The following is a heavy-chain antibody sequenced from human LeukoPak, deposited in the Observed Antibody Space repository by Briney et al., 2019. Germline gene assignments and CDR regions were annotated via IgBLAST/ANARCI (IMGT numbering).Heavy chain of an antibody. J-gene: IGHJ3*02. D-gene: IGHD5-18*01. CDR2: TYYRSKLYN. Sequence: SQTLSLTCAISGDSVSSNSAAWNWIRQSPSRGLEWLGRTYYRSKLYNDYAVSVKSRITINPDTSKDQFSLQLNSVTPEDTAVYYCARMGRGYSYGRHPDAFDIWGQGTMVTVSS. CDR3: ARMGRGYSYGRHPDAFDI. CDR1: GDSVSSNSAA. V-gene: IGHV6-1*01.